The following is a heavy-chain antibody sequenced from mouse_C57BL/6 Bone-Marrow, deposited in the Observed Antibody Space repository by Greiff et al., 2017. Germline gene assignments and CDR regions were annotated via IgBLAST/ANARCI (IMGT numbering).Heavy chain of an antibody. D-gene: IGHD1-1*01. CDR1: GYTFTSYW. J-gene: IGHJ2*01. CDR2: IDPSDSYT. Sequence: QVQLQQPGAELVMPGASVKLSCKASGYTFTSYWMHWVKQRPGQGLEWIGEIDPSDSYTNYTQKFKGKSTLTVDKSSSPAYMQLSRLTSEDSAVYYCAMVTTVVAYFDYWGQGTTLTVSS. CDR3: AMVTTVVAYFDY. V-gene: IGHV1-69*01.